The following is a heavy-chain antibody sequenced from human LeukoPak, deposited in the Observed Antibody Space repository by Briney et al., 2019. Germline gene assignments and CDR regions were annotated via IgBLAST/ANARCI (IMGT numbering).Heavy chain of an antibody. V-gene: IGHV1-24*01. CDR2: FDPEDGET. CDR3: ATGYYYRSGRF. Sequence: ASGTFSCNVSGYTLTELSMHWVRQAPGKGLGWMGGFDPEDGETIYAQKFQGRVTMTEDTSTDTAHLELSRLSSEDPAVYYCATGYYYRSGRFWGQGTLVTVSS. CDR1: GYTLTELS. D-gene: IGHD3-10*01. J-gene: IGHJ4*02.